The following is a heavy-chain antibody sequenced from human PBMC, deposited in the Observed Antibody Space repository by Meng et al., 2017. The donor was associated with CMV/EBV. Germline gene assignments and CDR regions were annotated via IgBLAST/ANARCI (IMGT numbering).Heavy chain of an antibody. V-gene: IGHV3-21*01. D-gene: IGHD6-6*01. Sequence: GGSLRLSCAASGFTFSSYSMNWVRQAPGKGLEWVSSISSSSSYIYYADSVKGRFTISRDNAKNSLYLQMNSLRAEDTAVYYCARTGIAARRGADYWGQGTLVTVSS. CDR2: ISSSSSYI. CDR3: ARTGIAARRGADY. J-gene: IGHJ4*02. CDR1: GFTFSSYS.